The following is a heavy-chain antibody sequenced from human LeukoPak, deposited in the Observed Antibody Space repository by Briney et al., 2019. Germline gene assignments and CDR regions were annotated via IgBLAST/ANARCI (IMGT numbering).Heavy chain of an antibody. CDR3: ARGVFYYDSSGYNWFDP. CDR2: IIPIFGTA. V-gene: IGHV1-69*01. D-gene: IGHD3-22*01. J-gene: IGHJ5*02. Sequence: VASLKVSCKASGGAFSSYAISWVRQGPGQGLEWIGGIIPIFGTANYAQKFQGRVTITAGESTRTAYMGLSSLGTEGTGVDYCARGVFYYDSSGYNWFDPWGQGTLVTVSS. CDR1: GGAFSSYA.